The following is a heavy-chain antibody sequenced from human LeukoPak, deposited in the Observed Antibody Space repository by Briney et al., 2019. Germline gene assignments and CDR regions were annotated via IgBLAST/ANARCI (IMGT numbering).Heavy chain of an antibody. V-gene: IGHV1-2*02. CDR1: GYTFTGYY. D-gene: IGHD6-13*01. J-gene: IGHJ4*02. CDR3: ARGSSIAAAGTVVLDY. Sequence: ASVKVSCKASGYTFTGYYMHWVRQAPGQGLEWMGWINPNSGGTNYAQKFQGRVTMTRDTSISTAYMELSRLRSDDTAVYYCARGSSIAAAGTVVLDYWGQGTLVTVSS. CDR2: INPNSGGT.